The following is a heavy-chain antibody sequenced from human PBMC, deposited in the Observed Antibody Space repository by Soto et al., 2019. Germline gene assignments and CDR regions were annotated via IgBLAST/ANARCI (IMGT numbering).Heavy chain of an antibody. CDR2: INWNSVNV. CDR3: TKETQANLGTGSFDY. J-gene: IGHJ4*02. V-gene: IGHV3-9*01. Sequence: ALSLSCAASGFTFADYAMHWVRQAPGKGLEWVSGINWNSVNVDYADSVKGRFTISRDNAKNSLYLQLNSLRPEDTALYYCTKETQANLGTGSFDYWGQGALVTVSS. CDR1: GFTFADYA. D-gene: IGHD7-27*01.